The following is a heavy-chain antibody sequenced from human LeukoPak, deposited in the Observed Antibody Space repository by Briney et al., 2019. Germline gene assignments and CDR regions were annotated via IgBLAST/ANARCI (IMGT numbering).Heavy chain of an antibody. Sequence: SVKVSCKASGGTFISYAISWVRQAPGQGLEWMGGIIPIFGTANYAQKFQGRVTITADESTSTAYMELSSLRSEDTAVYYCARGLYRSSVAGPGGYWGQGTLVTVSS. CDR2: IIPIFGTA. CDR1: GGTFISYA. V-gene: IGHV1-69*13. J-gene: IGHJ4*02. CDR3: ARGLYRSSVAGPGGY. D-gene: IGHD6-19*01.